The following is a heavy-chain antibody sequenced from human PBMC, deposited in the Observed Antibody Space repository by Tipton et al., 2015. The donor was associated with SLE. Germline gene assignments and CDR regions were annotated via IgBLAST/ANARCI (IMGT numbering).Heavy chain of an antibody. Sequence: TLSLTCTVSGGSISSYYWSWIRQPPGKGLEWIGYIYYSGSTNYNPSLKSRVTISVDTSKNQFSLKLSSVTAADTAVYYCARHFLEVIKVFGVVRHRMNWFDPWGQGTLVTVSA. J-gene: IGHJ5*02. CDR3: ARHFLEVIKVFGVVRHRMNWFDP. CDR1: GGSISSYY. V-gene: IGHV4-59*08. CDR2: IYYSGST. D-gene: IGHD3-3*01.